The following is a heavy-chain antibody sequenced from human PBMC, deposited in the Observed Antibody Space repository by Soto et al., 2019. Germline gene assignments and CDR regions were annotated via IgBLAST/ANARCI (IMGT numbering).Heavy chain of an antibody. CDR1: GGTFSRYA. V-gene: IGHV1-69*12. J-gene: IGHJ4*02. D-gene: IGHD5-12*01. CDR2: IVPIVDTS. Sequence: QVQLVQSGAEVRQPASSVKVSCKTSGGTFSRYAISWVRQAPEQGLEWMGGIVPIVDTSTYAQKFQGRVTITADESTSTAYMELSSLRSDDTDIYYCVRVVAIPGYPDNWGQGTLVTVSS. CDR3: VRVVAIPGYPDN.